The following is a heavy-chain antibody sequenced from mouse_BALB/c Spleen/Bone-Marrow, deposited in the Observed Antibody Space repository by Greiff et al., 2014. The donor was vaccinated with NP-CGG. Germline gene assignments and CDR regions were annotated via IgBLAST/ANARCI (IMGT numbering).Heavy chain of an antibody. CDR2: IDPANGNT. CDR3: TTYYGSRFTY. CDR1: GFNIKDTY. D-gene: IGHD2-9*01. J-gene: IGHJ3*01. Sequence: VQLKESGAELVKPGASVKLSCTASGFNIKDTYMHWVKQRPEQGLEWIGRIDPANGNTKYDPKFQGKATITADTSSNTAYLQLSSLPSEDTAVYYCTTYYGSRFTYWDQGTLVTVSA. V-gene: IGHV14-3*02.